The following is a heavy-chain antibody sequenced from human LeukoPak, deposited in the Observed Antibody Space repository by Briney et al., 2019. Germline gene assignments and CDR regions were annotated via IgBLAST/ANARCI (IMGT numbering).Heavy chain of an antibody. CDR1: GFTFSSYS. V-gene: IGHV3-30*02. J-gene: IGHJ4*02. CDR3: AKLTAVAAPFDY. D-gene: IGHD6-19*01. Sequence: PGGSLRLSCAASGFTFSSYSMHWVRQAPGKGLEWVAFIRYDGSNKYYADSVKGRFTISRDNSKNTLYLQMNSLRAEDTAVYYCAKLTAVAAPFDYWGQGTLVTVSS. CDR2: IRYDGSNK.